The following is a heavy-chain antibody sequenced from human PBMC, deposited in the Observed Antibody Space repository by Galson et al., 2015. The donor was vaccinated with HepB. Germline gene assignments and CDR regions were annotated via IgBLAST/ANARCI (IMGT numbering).Heavy chain of an antibody. V-gene: IGHV3-23*01. CDR1: GFTFSYYA. D-gene: IGHD6-19*01. Sequence: SLRLSCAASGFTFSYYAMSWVRQAPGKGLEWVSAITPSGDNTYPTDSLKGRFTLSRDNSKNTLFLQMNSLRADDTARYFCAKVFPEKTSGWYRQALYYFDSWGQGTRVTVSS. CDR2: ITPSGDNT. CDR3: AKVFPEKTSGWYRQALYYFDS. J-gene: IGHJ4*02.